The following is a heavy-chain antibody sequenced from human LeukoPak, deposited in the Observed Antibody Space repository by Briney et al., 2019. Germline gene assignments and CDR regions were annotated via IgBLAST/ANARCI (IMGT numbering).Heavy chain of an antibody. CDR2: ISGSGGST. CDR3: AKVDTRGVIPPCFDY. J-gene: IGHJ4*02. V-gene: IGHV3-23*01. CDR1: GFTFSSYA. D-gene: IGHD3-10*01. Sequence: GGSLRLSCAASGFTFSSYAMSWVRQAPGKGLEWVSAISGSGGSTYYADSVKGRFTISRDNSKNTLYLQMNSLRAEDTAVYYCAKVDTRGVIPPCFDYWGQGTLVTVSS.